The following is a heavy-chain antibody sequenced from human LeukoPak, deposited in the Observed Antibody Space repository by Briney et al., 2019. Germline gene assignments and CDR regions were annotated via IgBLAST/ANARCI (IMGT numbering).Heavy chain of an antibody. CDR3: VKDRPCETCMPMDA. Sequence: GGSLRLSWAASGFRFTDYSMSWVRQAPGKGLEWVAGLGRSGEYKYYADSVKGRFTISRDNSKDTVSLQMNSLRAEDSAIYFCVKDRPCETCMPMDAWGQGTTVTVSS. V-gene: IGHV3-23*01. CDR2: LGRSGEYK. CDR1: GFRFTDYS. D-gene: IGHD2-2*01. J-gene: IGHJ6*02.